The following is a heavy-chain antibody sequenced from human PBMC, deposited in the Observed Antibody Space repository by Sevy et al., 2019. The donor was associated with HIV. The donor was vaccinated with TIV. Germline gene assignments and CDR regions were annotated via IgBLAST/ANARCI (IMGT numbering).Heavy chain of an antibody. V-gene: IGHV3-23*01. D-gene: IGHD2-15*01. CDR2: ISGSGGST. Sequence: GGSLRLSCAASGFTFSSYAMSWVRQAPGKGLEWVSAISGSGGSTDYADSVKGRFTMSRDNSKNTLYLQMNSLRAEDTAVYYCTKDGLGYCSGGSCYSAYWGQGTLVTVSS. CDR1: GFTFSSYA. CDR3: TKDGLGYCSGGSCYSAY. J-gene: IGHJ4*02.